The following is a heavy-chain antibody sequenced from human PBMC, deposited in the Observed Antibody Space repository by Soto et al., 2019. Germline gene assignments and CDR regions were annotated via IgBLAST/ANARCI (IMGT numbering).Heavy chain of an antibody. D-gene: IGHD3-3*01. J-gene: IGHJ6*02. Sequence: SETLSLTCTVSGGSISSSSYYWGWIRQPPGKGLEWIGSIYYSGSTYYNPSLKSRVTISVDTSKNQFSLKLSSVTAADTAVYYCARGGYDFWSGYSYGMDVWGQGTTVTVSS. CDR1: GGSISSSSYY. CDR3: ARGGYDFWSGYSYGMDV. V-gene: IGHV4-39*01. CDR2: IYYSGST.